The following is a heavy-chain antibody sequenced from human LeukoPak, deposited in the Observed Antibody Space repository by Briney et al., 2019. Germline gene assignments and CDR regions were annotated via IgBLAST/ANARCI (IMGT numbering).Heavy chain of an antibody. J-gene: IGHJ5*02. CDR3: ARRPGSSGYDPWFDP. CDR2: IYPGDSDT. CDR1: GYSFTSYW. Sequence: GESLKISCKGSGYSFTSYWIGWVRQMPGKGLEWMGIIYPGDSDTRYSPFFKGQVTISDDKSISTAYLQWSSLKASDTAMYYCARRPGSSGYDPWFDPWGQGTLVTVSS. D-gene: IGHD3-22*01. V-gene: IGHV5-51*01.